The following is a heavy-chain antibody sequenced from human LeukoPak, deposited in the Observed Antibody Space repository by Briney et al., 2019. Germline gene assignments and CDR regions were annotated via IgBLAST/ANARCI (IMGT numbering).Heavy chain of an antibody. D-gene: IGHD5-12*01. CDR1: GFTFSSYA. J-gene: IGHJ5*02. CDR2: ILYDGSNK. Sequence: GGSLRLSCAASGFTFSSYAMHWVRQAPGKGLEWVAVILYDGSNKYYADSVKGRFTISRDNSKNTLYLQMNSLRAEDTAVYYCARVEGYSGYDSGYNWFDPWGQGTLVTVSS. CDR3: ARVEGYSGYDSGYNWFDP. V-gene: IGHV3-30-3*01.